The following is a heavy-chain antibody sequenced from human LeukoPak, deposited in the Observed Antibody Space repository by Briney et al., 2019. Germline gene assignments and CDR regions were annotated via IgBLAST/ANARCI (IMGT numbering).Heavy chain of an antibody. J-gene: IGHJ4*02. CDR2: IKQDGSEK. Sequence: GGSLRLSCAASGFTFSSYWMSWVRQAPGKGLECVANIKQDGSEKYCVDSVKGRFTISRDNAKNSLYLQMNSLRAEDTAVYYCARSQGLWFGELAFDYWGQGTLVTVSS. D-gene: IGHD3-10*01. CDR1: GFTFSSYW. CDR3: ARSQGLWFGELAFDY. V-gene: IGHV3-7*01.